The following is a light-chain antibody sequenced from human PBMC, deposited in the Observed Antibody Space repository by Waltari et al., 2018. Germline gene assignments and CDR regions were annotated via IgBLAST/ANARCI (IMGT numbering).Light chain of an antibody. CDR1: SSDVGVYNY. J-gene: IGLJ2*01. Sequence: QSALTQPASVSGSPGQSITISSTGTSSDVGVYNYFFWYQHHPGKAPKIMIYDVNDRPSGVSNRFSGSKSGNTASLTRSGLQAEDEADYYCSSYRRSDIVVFGGGTKLTVL. CDR3: SSYRRSDIVV. CDR2: DVN. V-gene: IGLV2-14*03.